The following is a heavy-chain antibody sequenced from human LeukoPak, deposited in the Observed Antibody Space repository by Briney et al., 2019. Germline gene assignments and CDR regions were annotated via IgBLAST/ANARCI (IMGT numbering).Heavy chain of an antibody. V-gene: IGHV4-59*08. D-gene: IGHD6-19*01. Sequence: PSETLSLTCTVSGVSISSYYWSWIRQPPGKGLEWIGYIYGSGSPNYNPSLKTRVTTSVDTSKNQFSLKLSSVTAADTAVYYCARQGAVAGGGVDWGQGTLVTVSS. J-gene: IGHJ4*02. CDR1: GVSISSYY. CDR3: ARQGAVAGGGVD. CDR2: IYGSGSP.